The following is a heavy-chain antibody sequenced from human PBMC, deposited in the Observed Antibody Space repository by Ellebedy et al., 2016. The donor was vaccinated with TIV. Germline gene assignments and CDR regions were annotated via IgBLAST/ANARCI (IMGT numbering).Heavy chain of an antibody. J-gene: IGHJ5*02. CDR3: ARHPPGQWLGNWFDP. CDR1: GGSISSSSYY. CDR2: IYYSGST. Sequence: MPSETLSLTCTVSGGSISSSSYYWGWIRQPPGKGLEWIGSIYYSGSTYYNPSLKSRFTISVDTSKNQFSLKLSSVTAADTAVYYCARHPPGQWLGNWFDPWGQGTLVTVSS. V-gene: IGHV4-39*01. D-gene: IGHD6-19*01.